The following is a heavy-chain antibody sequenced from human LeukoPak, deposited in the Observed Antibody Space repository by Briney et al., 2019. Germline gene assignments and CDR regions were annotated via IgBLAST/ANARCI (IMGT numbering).Heavy chain of an antibody. CDR3: AREPSRYCSGGSCYS. D-gene: IGHD2-15*01. CDR2: ISSSGSTI. CDR1: GFTFSDYY. J-gene: IGHJ4*02. V-gene: IGHV3-11*01. Sequence: GGALRLSCAASGFTFSDYYMSWIRQATGDGLEWVSYISSSGSTIYYADSVKGRFTISRDNAKNSLYLQMNSLRAEDTAVYYCAREPSRYCSGGSCYSWGQGTLVTVSS.